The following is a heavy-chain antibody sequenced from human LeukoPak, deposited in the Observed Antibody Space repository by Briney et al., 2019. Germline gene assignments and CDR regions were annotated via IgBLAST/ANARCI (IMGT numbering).Heavy chain of an antibody. CDR2: ISAYNGNT. J-gene: IGHJ4*02. Sequence: ASVKVSCKASGYTFTSYGISWVRQAPGQGLEWMGWISAYNGNTNYAQKLQGRVTMTTDTSTSTAYMELRSLRSDDTAVYYCARAAGYSSSWVNFDYWGQGTLVTVSS. CDR1: GYTFTSYG. V-gene: IGHV1-18*01. D-gene: IGHD6-13*01. CDR3: ARAAGYSSSWVNFDY.